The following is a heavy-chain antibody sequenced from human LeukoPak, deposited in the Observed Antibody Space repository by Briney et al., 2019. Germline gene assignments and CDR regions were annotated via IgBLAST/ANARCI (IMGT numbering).Heavy chain of an antibody. Sequence: GGSLRLSCSASRFTFSDYWMMWVRQAPGKGLEWVGNIRQDDREKNYVDSVKGRFTISRDKAKFSLYLQMNSLRAEDTAIYYCATDRKVGTGDPRFNFGRQGTLVTVSS. V-gene: IGHV3-7*01. CDR1: RFTFSDYW. CDR3: ATDRKVGTGDPRFNF. D-gene: IGHD7-27*01. CDR2: IRQDDREK. J-gene: IGHJ4*02.